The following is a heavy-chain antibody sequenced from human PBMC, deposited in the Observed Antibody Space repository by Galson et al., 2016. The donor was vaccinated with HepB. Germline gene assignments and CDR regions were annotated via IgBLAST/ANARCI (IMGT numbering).Heavy chain of an antibody. CDR3: ARDHEGDPHDFWSGYYSPRDYYYAMDV. V-gene: IGHV3-7*01. CDR2: IKQDGSEK. D-gene: IGHD3-3*01. Sequence: SLRLSCAASGFSFNFYWMTWVRQARGKGLEWVANIKQDGSEKYYVDSVRGRFTISRDNAKNSLYLQMNSLRAEDTAVYFCARDHEGDPHDFWSGYYSPRDYYYAMDVWGQGTTVTLSS. J-gene: IGHJ6*02. CDR1: GFSFNFYW.